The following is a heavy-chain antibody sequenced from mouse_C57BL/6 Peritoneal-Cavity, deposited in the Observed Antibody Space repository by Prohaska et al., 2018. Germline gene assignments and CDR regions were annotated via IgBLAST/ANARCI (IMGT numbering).Heavy chain of an antibody. CDR2: INSDGSEM. D-gene: IGHD2-5*01. V-gene: IGHV11-2*01. J-gene: IGHJ1*03. CDR1: VFTFSGFW. Sequence: EVQLLETGGGLVQPGGSRGLSCEGSVFTFSGFWMSWVRQTPGKTLEWIGDINSDGSEMNYAPSIKNRFTIFRDNDKSTLYLQMSNVRSEDTATYFCMRYSKYWYFDVWGTGTTVTVSS. CDR3: MRYSKYWYFDV.